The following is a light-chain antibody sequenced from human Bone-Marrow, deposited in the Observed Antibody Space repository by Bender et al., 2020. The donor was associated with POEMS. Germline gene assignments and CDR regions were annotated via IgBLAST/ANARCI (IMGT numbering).Light chain of an antibody. CDR3: QVWDSSSDRPV. Sequence: SVSVAPGQTARITCGGNNIGSKNVHWYQQKAGQAPVLVLFDDRDRPSGIPERFSGSNSGNTATLTITRVEAGDEADYYCQVWDSSSDRPVFGGGTKLTVL. J-gene: IGLJ2*01. CDR1: NIGSKN. V-gene: IGLV3-21*02. CDR2: DDR.